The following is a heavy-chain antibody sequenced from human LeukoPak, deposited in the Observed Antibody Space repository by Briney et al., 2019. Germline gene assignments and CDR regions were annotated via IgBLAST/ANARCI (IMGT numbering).Heavy chain of an antibody. J-gene: IGHJ4*02. CDR3: ATTAPQNYYDRLYFDY. CDR2: IWYDGSNK. D-gene: IGHD3-22*01. V-gene: IGHV3-33*01. Sequence: GGSLRLSCAASGFTFSSYGMHWVRQAPGKGLEWVAVIWYDGSNKYYADSVKSRFTISRDNSKNTLYLQMNSLRAEDTAVYYCATTAPQNYYDRLYFDYWGQGTLVTVSS. CDR1: GFTFSSYG.